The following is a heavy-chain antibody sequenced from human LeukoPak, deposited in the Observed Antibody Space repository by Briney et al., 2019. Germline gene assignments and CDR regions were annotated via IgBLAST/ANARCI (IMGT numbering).Heavy chain of an antibody. CDR1: GFTFSNYG. V-gene: IGHV3-23*01. J-gene: IGHJ4*02. CDR3: ARDQTSGWWFDC. D-gene: IGHD6-19*01. CDR2: TTGSGGDT. Sequence: GGSLRLSSAASGFTFSNYGMSWVRQAPGKGLEWVSGTTGSGGDTSYADSVKGRFTISRDNSNNTLYLQMNSLRAEDTAVYFCARDQTSGWWFDCWGQGTLVTVSS.